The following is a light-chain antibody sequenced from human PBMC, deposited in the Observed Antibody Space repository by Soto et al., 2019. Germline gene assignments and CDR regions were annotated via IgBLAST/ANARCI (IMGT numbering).Light chain of an antibody. J-gene: IGLJ2*01. V-gene: IGLV3-25*03. Sequence: SYELTQPPSVSVSPGQTARITCSGDALPKQYAYWYQQKPGQAPVVFIYKDTERPSGIPERFSGSSSGTTVTLTISGVQAEDEAEYYCQSADSSGTYVIFVRGTKLTVL. CDR1: ALPKQY. CDR3: QSADSSGTYVI. CDR2: KDT.